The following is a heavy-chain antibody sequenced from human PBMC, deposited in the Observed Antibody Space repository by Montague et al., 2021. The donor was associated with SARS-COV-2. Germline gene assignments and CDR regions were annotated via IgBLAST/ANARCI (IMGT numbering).Heavy chain of an antibody. CDR2: IYYSGTS. V-gene: IGHV4-59*01. CDR3: AIERLYFSGTSCYTNGLDV. D-gene: IGHD2-15*01. Sequence: IYYSGTSNHNPSLKIRLTLTVDTSKNQFSLKLSSVTAADTSIYYCAIERLYFSGTSCYTNGLDVWGQGIMVTVSS. J-gene: IGHJ6*02.